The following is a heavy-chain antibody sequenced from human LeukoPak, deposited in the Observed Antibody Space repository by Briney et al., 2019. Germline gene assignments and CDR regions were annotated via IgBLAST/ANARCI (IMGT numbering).Heavy chain of an antibody. V-gene: IGHV4-34*01. CDR3: ARDKDATTVTPDAFDI. CDR1: GGSFSGYY. Sequence: SETLSLTCAVYGGSFSGYYWSWIRQPPGKGLEWIGEINHSGSTNYNPSLKSRVTISVDTSKNQFSLKLSSVTAADTAVYYCARDKDATTVTPDAFDIWGQGTMVTVSS. CDR2: INHSGST. D-gene: IGHD4-17*01. J-gene: IGHJ3*02.